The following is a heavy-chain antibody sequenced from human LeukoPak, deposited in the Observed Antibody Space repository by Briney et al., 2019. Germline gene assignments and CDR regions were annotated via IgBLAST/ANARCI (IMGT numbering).Heavy chain of an antibody. Sequence: GGSLRLSCAASGFAFSNYGMNWVRQAPGKGLEWVSGITGSGGTTYYADSVKGRFTISRDNSKNTLYLQMNSLRAEDTAVYYCAKSPGYSSSWYDYWGQGTLVTVSS. CDR3: AKSPGYSSSWYDY. J-gene: IGHJ4*02. CDR2: ITGSGGTT. CDR1: GFAFSNYG. D-gene: IGHD6-13*01. V-gene: IGHV3-23*01.